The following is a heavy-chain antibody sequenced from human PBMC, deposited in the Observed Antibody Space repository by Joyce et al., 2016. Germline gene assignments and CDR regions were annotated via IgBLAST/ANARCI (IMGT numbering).Heavy chain of an antibody. CDR2: FIPVIGTV. D-gene: IGHD3-9*01. Sequence: QVQLVQSGAEVKKPGSSVKVFCKASGGTFSSHAIHWVRQAPGQGLEWVGGFIPVIGTVNYAHKFQCRVSITADKSTHTACMGLSSLKSADTAVYYCAREGYFDPPLGYHYGLDVWGQGTTVTVSS. CDR1: GGTFSSHA. V-gene: IGHV1-69*06. CDR3: AREGYFDPPLGYHYGLDV. J-gene: IGHJ6*01.